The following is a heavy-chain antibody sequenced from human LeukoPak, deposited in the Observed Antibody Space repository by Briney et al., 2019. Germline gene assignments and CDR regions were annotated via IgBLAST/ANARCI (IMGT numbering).Heavy chain of an antibody. J-gene: IGHJ4*02. CDR1: GGSVNSGSYY. Sequence: SETLSLTCTVSGGSVNSGSYYWSWIRQHPGKGLEWIGYIYYTGVTNYNPSLKSRVTISVDTSKNQFSLNLNSVTAADTAVYYCATSQCGSDCYLAGDYWGQGTLVIVSS. V-gene: IGHV4-61*01. D-gene: IGHD2-21*02. CDR3: ATSQCGSDCYLAGDY. CDR2: IYYTGVT.